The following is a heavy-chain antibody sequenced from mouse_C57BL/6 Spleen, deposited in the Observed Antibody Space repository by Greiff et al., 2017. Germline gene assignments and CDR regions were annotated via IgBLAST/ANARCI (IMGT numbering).Heavy chain of an antibody. CDR1: GFTFSDYG. Sequence: EVMLVESGGGLVKPGGSLKLSCAASGFTFSDYGMHWVRQAPEKGLEWVAYISSGSSTIYYADTVKGRFTISRDNAKNTLFLQMTSLRSEDTAMYYCARKALTTVVAHFDDWGQGTTLTVSS. J-gene: IGHJ2*01. D-gene: IGHD1-1*01. CDR2: ISSGSSTI. V-gene: IGHV5-17*01. CDR3: ARKALTTVVAHFDD.